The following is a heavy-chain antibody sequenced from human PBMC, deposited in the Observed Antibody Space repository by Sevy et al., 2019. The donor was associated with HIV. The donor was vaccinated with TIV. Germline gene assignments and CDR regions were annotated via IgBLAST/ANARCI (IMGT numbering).Heavy chain of an antibody. J-gene: IGHJ3*02. CDR3: ARSTYSSNSGWALDI. CDR2: INPSSGGT. Sequence: ASVKVSCKASGYTFTGYYMHWVRQAPGQGLEWKGRINPSSGGTIYAQRFQGRVTMTRDTSINTAYMELSRLRSDDTAVYYCARSTYSSNSGWALDICGQGTKVTVSS. V-gene: IGHV1-2*06. CDR1: GYTFTGYY. D-gene: IGHD6-13*01.